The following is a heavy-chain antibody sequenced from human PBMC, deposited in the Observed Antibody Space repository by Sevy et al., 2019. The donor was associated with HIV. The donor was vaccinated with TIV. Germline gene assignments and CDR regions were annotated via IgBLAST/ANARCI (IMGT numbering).Heavy chain of an antibody. V-gene: IGHV3-7*03. CDR2: IKRDGSEK. CDR3: ARDCSSTTCLWGFDV. CDR1: GFTFSNYW. D-gene: IGHD2-2*01. Sequence: GGSLRLSCAASGFTFSNYWMSWVRQAPGKGLEWVAHIKRDGSEKYYVDSVKGRFTISRDNAQNSLYLQMNSLRAEDTAVYYCARDCSSTTCLWGFDVWGQGTTVTVSS. J-gene: IGHJ6*02.